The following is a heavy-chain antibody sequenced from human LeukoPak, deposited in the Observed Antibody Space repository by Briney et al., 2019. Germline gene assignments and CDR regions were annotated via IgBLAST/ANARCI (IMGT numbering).Heavy chain of an antibody. CDR3: AKAPVTTCSGAYCYPFDY. J-gene: IGHJ4*02. D-gene: IGHD2-15*01. Sequence: GGSLRLSCAASGFTFSSYWMSWVRQAPGKGLEWVANIKQDGSEKYYVDSVKGRFTISRDNAKNSLYLQMNSLRAEDTAVYYCAKAPVTTCSGAYCYPFDYWSQGTLVTVSS. V-gene: IGHV3-7*01. CDR2: IKQDGSEK. CDR1: GFTFSSYW.